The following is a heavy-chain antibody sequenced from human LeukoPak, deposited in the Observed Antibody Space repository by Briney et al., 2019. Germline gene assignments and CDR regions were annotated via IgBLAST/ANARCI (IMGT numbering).Heavy chain of an antibody. V-gene: IGHV3-11*01. J-gene: IGHJ6*02. Sequence: GGSLRLSCAASGFTLSDYYMSWIRQAPGKGLEWVSYVSGSGSTIYYADSVKGRFTISRDNAKNSLYLQMNSLRAEDTAVYYCARTGYCSGGSCSSAYYYYGMDVWGQGTTVTVSS. CDR3: ARTGYCSGGSCSSAYYYYGMDV. CDR2: VSGSGSTI. D-gene: IGHD2-15*01. CDR1: GFTLSDYY.